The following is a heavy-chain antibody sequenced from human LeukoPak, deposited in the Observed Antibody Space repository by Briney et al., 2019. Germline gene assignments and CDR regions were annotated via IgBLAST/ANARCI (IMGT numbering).Heavy chain of an antibody. CDR2: IYTSGST. D-gene: IGHD3-10*01. Sequence: SQTLSLTCTVSGGSISSGSYYWSWIRQPAGKGLEWIGRIYTSGSTNYNPSLKSRVTISVDTSKNQFSPKLSSVTAADTAVYYCAREAPPPYYYGSGSYLFDYWGQGTLVTVSS. CDR3: AREAPPPYYYGSGSYLFDY. CDR1: GGSISSGSYY. V-gene: IGHV4-61*02. J-gene: IGHJ4*02.